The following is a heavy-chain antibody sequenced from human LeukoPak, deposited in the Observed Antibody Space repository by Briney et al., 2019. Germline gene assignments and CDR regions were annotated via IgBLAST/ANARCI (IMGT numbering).Heavy chain of an antibody. CDR2: ISSSGSFI. CDR3: ARPSTLVRGVIAYFEY. CDR1: EFTFSDYG. Sequence: GGSLRLSCAASEFTFSDYGMNWVRQAPGTGLEWVSSISSSGSFIYYADSVKGRFTISRDNAKNSLYLQMDSLRAEDKAVYYCARPSTLVRGVIAYFEYWGQGALVTVSS. D-gene: IGHD3-10*01. J-gene: IGHJ4*02. V-gene: IGHV3-21*01.